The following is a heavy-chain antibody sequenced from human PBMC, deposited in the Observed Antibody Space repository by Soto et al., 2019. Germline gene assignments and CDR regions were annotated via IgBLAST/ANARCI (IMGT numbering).Heavy chain of an antibody. D-gene: IGHD3-22*01. CDR3: AKEGITMIVVVITPPPYFDY. V-gene: IGHV3-23*01. CDR1: GFTFSSYA. CDR2: ISGSGGST. J-gene: IGHJ4*02. Sequence: GGSLRLSCAASGFTFSSYAMSWVRQAPGKGLEWVSAISGSGGSTYYADSVKGRFTISRDNSKNTLYLQMNSLRAEDTAVYYCAKEGITMIVVVITPPPYFDYWGQGTLVTVSS.